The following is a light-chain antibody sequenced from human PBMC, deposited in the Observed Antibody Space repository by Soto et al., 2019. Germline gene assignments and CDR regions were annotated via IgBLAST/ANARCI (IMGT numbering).Light chain of an antibody. CDR2: NNN. J-gene: IGLJ1*01. Sequence: QSVLTQPPSASGTPGQRVTISCSGSTSNIGSKTVSWYQQLPGSAPRVLIYNNNERPSGVPDRFSGSKSGTSASLAISGLQSEDEADYYCAAWDGSLNGYVFGTGTKLTVL. V-gene: IGLV1-44*01. CDR3: AAWDGSLNGYV. CDR1: TSNIGSKT.